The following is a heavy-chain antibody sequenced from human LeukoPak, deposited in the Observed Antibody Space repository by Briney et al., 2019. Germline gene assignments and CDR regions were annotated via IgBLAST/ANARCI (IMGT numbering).Heavy chain of an antibody. CDR3: AKEAGDSSGWYQ. CDR2: INPNSGGT. V-gene: IGHV1-2*02. CDR1: GYTLTGYY. D-gene: IGHD6-19*01. Sequence: ASVKVSCKASGYTLTGYYIHWVRQAPGQGLEWMGWINPNSGGTNYAQKFQGRVTMTSDTSISTAYMELSRLRSDDTAVYYCAKEAGDSSGWYQWGQGTLVTVSS. J-gene: IGHJ4*02.